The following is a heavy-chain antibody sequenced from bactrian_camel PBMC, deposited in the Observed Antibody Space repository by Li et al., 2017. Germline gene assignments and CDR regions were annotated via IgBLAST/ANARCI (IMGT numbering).Heavy chain of an antibody. CDR3: ATEPYYHGGYYSV. Sequence: VQLVESGGGLVQPGGSLRLSCAASGFTFSRYAMSWVRQAPGKGLEWVSAINSGGSSTYYSHSVKGRFTISRDNAKNTVYLQLNSLKTEDTALYYCATEPYYHGGYYSVWGQGTQVTVS. V-gene: IGHV3S40*01. D-gene: IGHD2*01. J-gene: IGHJ4*01. CDR2: INSGGSST. CDR1: GFTFSRYA.